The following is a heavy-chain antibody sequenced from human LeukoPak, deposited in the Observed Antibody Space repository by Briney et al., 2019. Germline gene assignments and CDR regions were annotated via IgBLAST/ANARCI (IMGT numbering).Heavy chain of an antibody. CDR3: ARDFPVPAAFRQFDP. Sequence: GASVKVSCKASGYTFTSYGISWVRQAPGQGLEWMGWISAYNGNTNYAQKLQGRVTMTTDTSTSTAYMELRSLRSDDTAVYYCARDFPVPAAFRQFDPWGQGTLVTVSS. V-gene: IGHV1-18*01. D-gene: IGHD2-2*01. J-gene: IGHJ5*02. CDR2: ISAYNGNT. CDR1: GYTFTSYG.